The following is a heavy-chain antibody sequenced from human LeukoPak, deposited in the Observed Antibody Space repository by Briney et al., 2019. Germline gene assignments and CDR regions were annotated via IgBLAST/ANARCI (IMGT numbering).Heavy chain of an antibody. J-gene: IGHJ4*02. Sequence: PGGSLRLSCTASGFSFSGHWMHWVRHAPGQGLGWVSRIKGDGISTNYADSVKGRFTISRDIAKNTLYLQMNSLRAEDTGVYYCAKDHYWSIDYWGRGTLVTVSS. D-gene: IGHD3-3*01. CDR3: AKDHYWSIDY. V-gene: IGHV3-74*01. CDR2: IKGDGIST. CDR1: GFSFSGHW.